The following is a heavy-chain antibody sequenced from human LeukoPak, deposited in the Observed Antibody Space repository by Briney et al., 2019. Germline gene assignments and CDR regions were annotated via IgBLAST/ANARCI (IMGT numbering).Heavy chain of an antibody. CDR3: ARGGAARLHFQN. Sequence: SETLSLTCTVSGGSISTYYWNWIRQPPGKGLEWIGYIYHSGSTNYNPSLQSRVTISVDTSKNQFSLNLNSVTAADTAVYYCARGGAARLHFQNWGRGTLVTVSS. CDR2: IYHSGST. V-gene: IGHV4-59*01. CDR1: GGSISTYY. J-gene: IGHJ1*01. D-gene: IGHD6-6*01.